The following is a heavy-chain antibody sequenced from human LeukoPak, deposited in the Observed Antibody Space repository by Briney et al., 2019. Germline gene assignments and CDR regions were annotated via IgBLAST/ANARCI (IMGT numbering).Heavy chain of an antibody. D-gene: IGHD6-13*01. V-gene: IGHV1-2*02. CDR3: AREEDSSSWYSGNAFDI. J-gene: IGHJ3*02. CDR1: GYSFTGNY. Sequence: ASVKVPCKASGYSFTGNYMHWVRQAPGQGLEWMGWINPNSGGTNYAQKFQGRVTMTRDTSISTAYMELSRLRSDDTAVYYCAREEDSSSWYSGNAFDIWGQGTMVTVSS. CDR2: INPNSGGT.